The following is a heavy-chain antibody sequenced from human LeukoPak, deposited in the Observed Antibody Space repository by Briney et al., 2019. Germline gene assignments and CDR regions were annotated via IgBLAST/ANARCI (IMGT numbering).Heavy chain of an antibody. CDR3: ARGSGSYLYYYYYMDV. CDR2: ISAYNGNT. Sequence: ASVKVSCKASGYTFTSYGISWVRQAPGQGLEWMGWISAYNGNTNYAQKFQGRVTITADKSTSTAYMELSSLRSEDTAVYYCARGSGSYLYYYYYMDVWGKGTTVTVSS. V-gene: IGHV1-18*01. J-gene: IGHJ6*03. D-gene: IGHD1-26*01. CDR1: GYTFTSYG.